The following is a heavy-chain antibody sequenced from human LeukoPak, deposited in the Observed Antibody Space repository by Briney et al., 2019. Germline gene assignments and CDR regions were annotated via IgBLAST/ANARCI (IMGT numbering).Heavy chain of an antibody. CDR3: AKDPPPLLRWCSCSSFDY. CDR2: ISGSGGST. D-gene: IGHD2-15*01. Sequence: PGGSLRLSCAASGFTFSSYAMGWVRQAPGKGLEWVSAISGSGGSTYYADSVKGRFTISRDNSKNTLYLQMNSLRAEDTAVYYCAKDPPPLLRWCSCSSFDYWGQGTLVTVSS. J-gene: IGHJ4*02. CDR1: GFTFSSYA. V-gene: IGHV3-23*01.